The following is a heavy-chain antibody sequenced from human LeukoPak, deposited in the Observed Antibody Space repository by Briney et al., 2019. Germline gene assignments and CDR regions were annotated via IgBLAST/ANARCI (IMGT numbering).Heavy chain of an antibody. D-gene: IGHD3-9*01. CDR3: AKRNDVLATYYFDY. CDR1: GFTFTSYA. V-gene: IGHV3-23*01. CDR2: ISGNGDST. J-gene: IGHJ4*02. Sequence: GGSLRLSCAASGFTFTSYAMSWVRQAPGKGLEWVSAISGNGDSTYYADSVRGRFTISRDTSKNSLYLQMNSLRAEDTALYYCAKRNDVLATYYFDYWGQGTLVTVSS.